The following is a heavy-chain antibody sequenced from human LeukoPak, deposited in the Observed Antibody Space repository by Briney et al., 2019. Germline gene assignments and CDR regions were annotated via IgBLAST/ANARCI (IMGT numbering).Heavy chain of an antibody. CDR1: GITLSNYG. V-gene: IGHV3-23*01. D-gene: IGHD3-22*01. J-gene: IGHJ4*02. CDR2: MSGSGGST. CDR3: AKRGVVIRVILVGFHKEAYYFDS. Sequence: GSLRLSCVVSGITLSNYGMSWVRQAPGKGLEWVAGMSGSGGSTNYADSVKGRFTISRDNPRNTLYLQMNSLRAEDTAVYSCAKRGVVIRVILVGFHKEAYYFDSWGQGALVTVSS.